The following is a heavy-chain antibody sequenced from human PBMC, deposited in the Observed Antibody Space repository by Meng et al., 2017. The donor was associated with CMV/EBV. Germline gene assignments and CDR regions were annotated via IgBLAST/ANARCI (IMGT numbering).Heavy chain of an antibody. CDR1: GFTVSSNY. CDR2: ISSSSSYI. CDR3: ARADAIVVVPAAILDYYYGMDV. D-gene: IGHD2-2*01. Sequence: GGSLRLSCAASGFTVSSNYMSWVRQAPGKGLEWVSSISSSSSYIYYADSVKGRFTISRDNAKNSLYLQMNSLRAEDTAVYYCARADAIVVVPAAILDYYYGMDVWGQGTTVTVSS. J-gene: IGHJ6*02. V-gene: IGHV3-21*01.